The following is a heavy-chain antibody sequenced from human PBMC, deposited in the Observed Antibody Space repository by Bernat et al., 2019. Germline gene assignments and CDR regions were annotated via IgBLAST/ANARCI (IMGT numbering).Heavy chain of an antibody. J-gene: IGHJ6*02. D-gene: IGHD2-15*01. CDR2: ISSNGGRT. Sequence: EVQLVESGGGLVQPGGSLRLSFAASGSTFSSYAMHWVRQAPGKGLEYVSAISSNGGRTYYANSVKGRFTISGDNSKNTLYLQMGSLRAEDLAVYYCARGDIVVVVAATLFGGMDVWGQGTTVTVSS. V-gene: IGHV3-64*01. CDR3: ARGDIVVVVAATLFGGMDV. CDR1: GSTFSSYA.